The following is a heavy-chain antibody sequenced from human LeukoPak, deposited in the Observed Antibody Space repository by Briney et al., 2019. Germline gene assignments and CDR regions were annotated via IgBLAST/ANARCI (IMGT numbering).Heavy chain of an antibody. CDR3: ASNVAVAGTTGYYYYYMDV. CDR2: IIPIFGTA. D-gene: IGHD6-19*01. V-gene: IGHV1-69*05. CDR1: GGTFSSYA. J-gene: IGHJ6*03. Sequence: AASVKVSCKASGGTFSSYAISWVRQAPGQGLEWMGGIIPIFGTANYAQKFQGRVTITTDESTSTAYMELSSLRSEDTAVYYCASNVAVAGTTGYYYYYMDVWGKGTTVTVSS.